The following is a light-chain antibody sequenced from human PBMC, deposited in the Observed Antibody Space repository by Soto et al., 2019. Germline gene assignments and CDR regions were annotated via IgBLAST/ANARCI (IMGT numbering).Light chain of an antibody. Sequence: DIQMTQSPSTVSASIGDTITITCRASQSIGPWLAWYQQKPGKVPKLLIHKASTLQSGVPSRFSGSGSGTEFTLTSSSLQPDDFATYYCQQYSSYSAFGPGTKVDIK. V-gene: IGKV1-5*03. CDR3: QQYSSYSA. CDR1: QSIGPW. CDR2: KAS. J-gene: IGKJ3*01.